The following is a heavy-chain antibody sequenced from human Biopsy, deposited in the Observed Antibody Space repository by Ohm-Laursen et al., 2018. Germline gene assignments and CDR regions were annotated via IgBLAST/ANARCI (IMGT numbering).Heavy chain of an antibody. D-gene: IGHD1-14*01. J-gene: IGHJ5*02. CDR3: ARGRTHLLPDHDWFDP. CDR1: GFSLRNYT. Sequence: SLRLSCAASGFSLRNYTINWVRQAPGKGLEWVSSISRSTSHILYAEALKGRFTSSRDNAKNSVYLQMSSLRAEDTGVYYCARGRTHLLPDHDWFDPWGQGTLVTVSS. CDR2: ISRSTSHI. V-gene: IGHV3-21*06.